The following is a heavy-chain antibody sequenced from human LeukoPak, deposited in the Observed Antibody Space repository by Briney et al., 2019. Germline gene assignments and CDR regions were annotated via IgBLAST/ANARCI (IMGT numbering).Heavy chain of an antibody. D-gene: IGHD5-18*01. J-gene: IGHJ6*02. V-gene: IGHV4-34*01. Sequence: PSETLSLTCAVYGGSFSGYYWRWIRQPPGKGLEWIGEINHSGSTNYNPSLKSRVTISVDTSKNQFSLKLSSVTAADTAVYYCARGQYSYGYRYYYYGMDVWGQGTTVTVSS. CDR2: INHSGST. CDR3: ARGQYSYGYRYYYYGMDV. CDR1: GGSFSGYY.